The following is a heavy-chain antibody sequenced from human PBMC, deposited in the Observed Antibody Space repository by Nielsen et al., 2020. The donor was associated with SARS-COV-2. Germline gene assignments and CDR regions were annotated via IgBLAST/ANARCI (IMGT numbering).Heavy chain of an antibody. CDR1: GFTFSSYS. V-gene: IGHV3-21*04. Sequence: GESLKISCAASGFTFSSYSMNWVRQAPGKGLEWVSSISSSSSYIYYAESVKGRFTISRDNAKNSLYLQMDSLRADDTATYFCASSGWLDYWGPGTPVIVSP. D-gene: IGHD6-19*01. CDR3: ASSGWLDY. CDR2: ISSSSSYI. J-gene: IGHJ4*02.